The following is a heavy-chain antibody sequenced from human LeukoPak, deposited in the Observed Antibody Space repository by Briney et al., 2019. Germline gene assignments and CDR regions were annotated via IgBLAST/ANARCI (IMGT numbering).Heavy chain of an antibody. CDR3: ASYYGSGSSYHDAFDI. J-gene: IGHJ3*02. CDR1: GYTFTGYY. Sequence: ASVKVSCKASGYTFTGYYMHWVRQAPGQGPEWMGWINPNSGGTNYAQKFQGRVTMTRDTSISTAYMELSRLRSDDTAVYYCASYYGSGSSYHDAFDIWGQGTMVTVSS. V-gene: IGHV1-2*02. D-gene: IGHD3-10*01. CDR2: INPNSGGT.